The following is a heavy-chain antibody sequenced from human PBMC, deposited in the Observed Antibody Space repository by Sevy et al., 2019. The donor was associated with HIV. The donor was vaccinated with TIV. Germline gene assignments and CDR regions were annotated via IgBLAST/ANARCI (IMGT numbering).Heavy chain of an antibody. J-gene: IGHJ6*02. V-gene: IGHV3-48*01. CDR3: ARDWVVVVPLDV. CDR1: GFTFSSYS. CDR2: ISSSSSTI. D-gene: IGHD2-2*01. Sequence: GGSLRLSCAASGFTFSSYSMNWVRQAPGKGLEWDSYISSSSSTIYYADSVKGRFTISRDNAKNSLYLQMNSLRAEDTAVYYCARDWVVVVPLDVWGQGTTVTVSS.